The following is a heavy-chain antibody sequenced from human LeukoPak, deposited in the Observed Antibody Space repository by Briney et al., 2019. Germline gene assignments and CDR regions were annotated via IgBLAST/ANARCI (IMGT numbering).Heavy chain of an antibody. CDR3: ARDAGGYCSSTSCYGFDY. CDR2: TYHSGST. CDR1: GGSISSSNW. Sequence: PSETLSLTCAVSGGSISSSNWWSWVRQPPGKGLEWIGETYHSGSTNYNPSLKSRVTISVDTSKNQFSLKLSSVTVADTAVYYCARDAGGYCSSTSCYGFDYWGQGTLVTVSS. D-gene: IGHD2-2*01. V-gene: IGHV4-4*02. J-gene: IGHJ4*02.